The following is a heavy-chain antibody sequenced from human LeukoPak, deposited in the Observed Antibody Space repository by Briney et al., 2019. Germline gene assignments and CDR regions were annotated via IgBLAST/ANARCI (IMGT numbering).Heavy chain of an antibody. CDR2: IGTIGDT. Sequence: GGSLRLSCAASGFTFSSYDMHWVRQVAGKGLEWVSSIGTIGDTFYPGSVKGRFTISRENAKNSLYLQMNSLRAGDTAVYYCARATVIGSVPVPGYMDVWGKGTAVTVSS. J-gene: IGHJ6*03. CDR1: GFTFSSYD. V-gene: IGHV3-13*01. D-gene: IGHD2-21*01. CDR3: ARATVIGSVPVPGYMDV.